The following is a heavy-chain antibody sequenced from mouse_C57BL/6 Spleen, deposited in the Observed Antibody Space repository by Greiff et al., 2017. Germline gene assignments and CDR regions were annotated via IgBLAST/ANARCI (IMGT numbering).Heavy chain of an antibody. J-gene: IGHJ4*01. Sequence: QVQLQQPGAELVKPGASVKLSCKASGYTFPSYWMHWVKQRPGQGLEWIGMIHPNSGSTNYNEKFKSKATLTVDKSSLTAYMQLSSLTSEDSSVYYCARSGYYNDYAMDYWGQGTSVTVSS. CDR2: IHPNSGST. CDR3: ARSGYYNDYAMDY. D-gene: IGHD2-3*01. CDR1: GYTFPSYW. V-gene: IGHV1-64*01.